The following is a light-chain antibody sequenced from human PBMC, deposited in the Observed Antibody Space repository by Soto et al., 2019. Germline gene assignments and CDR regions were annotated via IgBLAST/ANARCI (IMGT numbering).Light chain of an antibody. J-gene: IGKJ3*01. Sequence: EIVLTQSPGTLSLSPGERATLSCRASQTVTNRYLAWYQQQPGQAPRHLIYGASSRATGIPDRFSGDGSGTDFTLTISRLEPEDFAVYYCQQYVTSPLTFGPGTKVDVK. CDR1: QTVTNRY. CDR3: QQYVTSPLT. CDR2: GAS. V-gene: IGKV3-20*01.